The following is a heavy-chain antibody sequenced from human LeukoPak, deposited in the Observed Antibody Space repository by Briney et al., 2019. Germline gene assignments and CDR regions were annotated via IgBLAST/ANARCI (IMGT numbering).Heavy chain of an antibody. CDR2: ISSSGSTI. J-gene: IGHJ1*01. V-gene: IGHV3-48*03. CDR1: GFTFSSYE. CDR3: ARGVAGTVHYFQH. D-gene: IGHD6-19*01. Sequence: GGSLRLSCAASGFTFSSYEMNWVRQAPGKGLEWVSYISSSGSTIYYADSVKGRFTISRDNAKNSLYLQMNSLRAEDTAVYYCARGVAGTVHYFQHWGQGTLVTVSS.